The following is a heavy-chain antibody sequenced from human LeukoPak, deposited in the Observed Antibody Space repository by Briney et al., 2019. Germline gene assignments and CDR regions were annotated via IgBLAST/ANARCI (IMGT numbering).Heavy chain of an antibody. CDR3: ARDDPYYYDSSGYQRSDYYYFGMDV. J-gene: IGHJ6*02. Sequence: ASVKVSCKASGYTFISYGISWVRQAPGQGLEWMGWISAYNVKTNYAQKFQGRVSMTTDTSTSTGYMELRSLRSDDTAMYYCARDDPYYYDSSGYQRSDYYYFGMDVWGQGTTVTVSS. D-gene: IGHD3-22*01. V-gene: IGHV1-18*01. CDR2: ISAYNVKT. CDR1: GYTFISYG.